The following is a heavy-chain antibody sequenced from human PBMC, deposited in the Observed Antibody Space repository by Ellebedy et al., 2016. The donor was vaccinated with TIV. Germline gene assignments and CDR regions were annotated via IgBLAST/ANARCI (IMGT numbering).Heavy chain of an antibody. CDR2: IYYNGAT. V-gene: IGHV4-59*01. CDR1: GGSISSYY. J-gene: IGHJ4*02. Sequence: SETLSLXCTVSGGSISSYYWSWIRQPPGKGLEWIAYIYYNGATNYNPSLQSRVTISVDTSKNQFSLHLNSVTTADTAVYYCARRGRTSHFDYWGQGTLVTVSS. CDR3: ARRGRTSHFDY. D-gene: IGHD1-14*01.